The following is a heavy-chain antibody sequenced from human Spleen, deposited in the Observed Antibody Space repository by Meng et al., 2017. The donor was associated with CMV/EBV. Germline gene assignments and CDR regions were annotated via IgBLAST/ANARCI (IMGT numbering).Heavy chain of an antibody. J-gene: IGHJ6*02. D-gene: IGHD3-9*01. CDR1: GYSFTGHY. Sequence: ASVKVSCKASGYSFTGHYIYWVRQAPGQGPEWMGWINPNTGGTNYAQKFQGRVTMTRDTSITTAHMVLRRLKSDDTAVYYCARDLYDILTGYRSPYHYYGMDVWGQGTTVTVSS. V-gene: IGHV1-2*02. CDR2: INPNTGGT. CDR3: ARDLYDILTGYRSPYHYYGMDV.